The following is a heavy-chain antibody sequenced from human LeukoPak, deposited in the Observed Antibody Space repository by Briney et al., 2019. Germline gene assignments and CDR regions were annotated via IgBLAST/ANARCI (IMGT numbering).Heavy chain of an antibody. CDR2: ISGSGGST. Sequence: GGSLRLSCAASGFTFSSYAMSWVRQAPGKGLEWVSAISGSGGSTYYADSVKGRFTISRNNSKNTLYLQMNSLRAEDTAVYSFAKFGGYCSSTSCYRRDFDYWGQGTLVTVSS. CDR1: GFTFSSYA. D-gene: IGHD2-2*02. J-gene: IGHJ4*02. CDR3: AKFGGYCSSTSCYRRDFDY. V-gene: IGHV3-23*01.